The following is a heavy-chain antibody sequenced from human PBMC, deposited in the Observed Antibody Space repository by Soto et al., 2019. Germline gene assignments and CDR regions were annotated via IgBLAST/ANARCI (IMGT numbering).Heavy chain of an antibody. J-gene: IGHJ6*02. V-gene: IGHV5-10-1*01. CDR2: IDPSDSYT. CDR3: ARIYCSGGGCYYYSGMDV. CDR1: GYSFTTYW. Sequence: ESLKISCKGSGYSFTTYWISWVRQMPGKGLEWMGRIDPSDSYTNYSPSFQGHVTISADKSISTAYLQWSSLKASDSAMYYCARIYCSGGGCYYYSGMDVWGQGTTVTVSS. D-gene: IGHD2-15*01.